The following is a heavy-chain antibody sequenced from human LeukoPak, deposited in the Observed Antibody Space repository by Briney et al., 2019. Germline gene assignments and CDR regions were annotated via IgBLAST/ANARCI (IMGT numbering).Heavy chain of an antibody. D-gene: IGHD6-19*01. V-gene: IGHV3-33*01. CDR3: ARVKNQWLVPGGFDY. Sequence: GGSLRLSCAASGFSFSNHGMHWVRQAPGKRLEWVAVIWDDGNNKRYANSVNGRFTISRDNSENTLYLQMNSLRAEDTAVYYCARVKNQWLVPGGFDYWGQGTLVTVSS. CDR2: IWDDGNNK. J-gene: IGHJ4*02. CDR1: GFSFSNHG.